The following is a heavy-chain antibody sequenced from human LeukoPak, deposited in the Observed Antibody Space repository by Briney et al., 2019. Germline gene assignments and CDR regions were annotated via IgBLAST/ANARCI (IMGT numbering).Heavy chain of an antibody. Sequence: GGSLRLSCAASGFTVSSNYMSWVRQAPGKGLEWVSVIYSGGSTYYADSVKGRFTISRDNSKNTLYLQMNSLRAEDTAVYYCAKVSPLFHYDFWSGYHDRDYFGQGTLVTVSS. CDR1: GFTVSSNY. J-gene: IGHJ4*02. CDR3: AKVSPLFHYDFWSGYHDRDY. V-gene: IGHV3-66*01. CDR2: IYSGGST. D-gene: IGHD3-3*01.